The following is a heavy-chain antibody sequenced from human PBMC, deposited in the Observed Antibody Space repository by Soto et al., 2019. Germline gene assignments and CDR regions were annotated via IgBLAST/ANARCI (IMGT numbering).Heavy chain of an antibody. CDR3: ARDCGGGSCYHPGRFDP. V-gene: IGHV1-18*01. CDR2: ISAYNGNT. J-gene: IGHJ5*02. CDR1: GYTFTSYG. Sequence: ASVKVSCKASGYTFTSYGISWVRQAPGQGLEWMGWISAYNGNTNYAQKLQGRVTMTTDTSTSTAYMELRSLRSDDTAVYYCARDCGGGSCYHPGRFDPWGQGTLVTVSS. D-gene: IGHD2-15*01.